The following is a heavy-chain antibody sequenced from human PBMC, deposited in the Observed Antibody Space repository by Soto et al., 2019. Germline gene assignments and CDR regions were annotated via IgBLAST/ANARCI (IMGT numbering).Heavy chain of an antibody. CDR1: GFTFRTYW. CDR3: ARDGSTSWYSYDYHGMDV. J-gene: IGHJ6*02. CDR2: INQDGSEK. D-gene: IGHD5-18*01. V-gene: IGHV3-7*05. Sequence: EVQLVESGGGLVQPGGSLRLSCGASGFTFRTYWLSWVRQVPGKGLEWVANINQDGSEKNYVDSMKGRFTISRDNAKNSLHLQMSSLRAEDPALYYCARDGSTSWYSYDYHGMDVWGQGTTVTVSS.